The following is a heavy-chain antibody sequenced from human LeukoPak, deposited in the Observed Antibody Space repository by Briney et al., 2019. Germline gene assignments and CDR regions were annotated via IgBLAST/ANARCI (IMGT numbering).Heavy chain of an antibody. V-gene: IGHV1-2*02. J-gene: IGHJ6*03. CDR2: VNPNTGGT. CDR1: GYTFTGYY. CDR3: ARGAWAVVAATPSWYYYYYMDV. D-gene: IGHD2-15*01. Sequence: ASVKVSCKASGYTFTGYYMHWVRQAPGHGLEWMGWVNPNTGGTNYAQKFQGRVTMTRDTSISTAYMELSRLRSDDTAVYYCARGAWAVVAATPSWYYYYYMDVWGKGTTVTVSS.